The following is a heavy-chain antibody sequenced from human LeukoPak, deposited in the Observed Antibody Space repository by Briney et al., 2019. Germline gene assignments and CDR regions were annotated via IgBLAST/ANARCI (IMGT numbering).Heavy chain of an antibody. Sequence: MAGGSLRLSCAASGFTFSSYSMNWVRQAPGKGLEWVSSISTGSSFIYYADSVKGRFTISRDNAKNSLYLQMNSLRAEDTAVYYCARTDYYDKSIDYWGQGTLVTVSS. D-gene: IGHD3-22*01. CDR3: ARTDYYDKSIDY. CDR1: GFTFSSYS. CDR2: ISTGSSFI. V-gene: IGHV3-21*01. J-gene: IGHJ4*02.